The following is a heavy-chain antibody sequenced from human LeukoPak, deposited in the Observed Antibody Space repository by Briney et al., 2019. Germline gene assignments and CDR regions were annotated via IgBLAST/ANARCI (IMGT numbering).Heavy chain of an antibody. CDR1: GGSFSGYY. Sequence: PSETLSLTCAVHGGSFSGYYWSWIRQPPGKGLEWIGEINHSGSTNYNPSLKSRVTISVDTSKNQFSLKLSSVTAADTAVYYCATTGYPYWGQGTLVTVSS. J-gene: IGHJ4*02. CDR3: ATTGYPY. D-gene: IGHD5-12*01. CDR2: INHSGST. V-gene: IGHV4-34*01.